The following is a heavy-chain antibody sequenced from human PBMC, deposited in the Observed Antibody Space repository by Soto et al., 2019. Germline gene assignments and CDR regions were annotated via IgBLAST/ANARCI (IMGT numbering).Heavy chain of an antibody. J-gene: IGHJ4*02. V-gene: IGHV1-18*01. CDR2: ISAYNGNT. Sequence: ASVKVSCKASGYTFTSNGISWVRQAPGQGLEWMGWISAYNGNTNYAQKLQGRVTMTTDTSTSTAYMELRSLRSDDTAVYYCARAVTTIFGVVIFFDYWGQGTLVTVSS. D-gene: IGHD3-3*01. CDR3: ARAVTTIFGVVIFFDY. CDR1: GYTFTSNG.